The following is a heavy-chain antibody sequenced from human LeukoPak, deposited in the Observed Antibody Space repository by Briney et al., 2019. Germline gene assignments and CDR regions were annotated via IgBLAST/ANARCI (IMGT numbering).Heavy chain of an antibody. J-gene: IGHJ4*02. CDR2: IIPIFGTA. Sequence: SVKVSCKASGGTFSSYTINWVRQAPGQGLEWMGGIIPIFGTANYAQKFQGRVTITTDESTSTAYMELSSLRSEDTAVYYCARGMGAPDYFDYWGQGTLVTVSS. CDR3: ARGMGAPDYFDY. D-gene: IGHD1-26*01. V-gene: IGHV1-69*05. CDR1: GGTFSSYT.